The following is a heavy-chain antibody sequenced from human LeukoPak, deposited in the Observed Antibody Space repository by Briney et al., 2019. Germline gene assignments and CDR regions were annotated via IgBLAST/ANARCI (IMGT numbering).Heavy chain of an antibody. Sequence: PGGSLRLSCAASGFTFSSYEMNWVRQAPGKGLEWVSYISSSGSTIYYADSVKGRFTISRDNAKNSLYLQLNSLRPEDTGLYYCARDRGGWPDYWGQGTLVTVS. D-gene: IGHD6-19*01. CDR2: ISSSGSTI. J-gene: IGHJ4*02. CDR1: GFTFSSYE. V-gene: IGHV3-48*03. CDR3: ARDRGGWPDY.